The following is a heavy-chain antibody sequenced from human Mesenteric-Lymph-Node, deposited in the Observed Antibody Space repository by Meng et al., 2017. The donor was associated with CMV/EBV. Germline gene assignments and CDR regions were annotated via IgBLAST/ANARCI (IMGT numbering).Heavy chain of an antibody. J-gene: IGHJ4*02. CDR2: ISYDGSNK. CDR1: GFTFSSYA. CDR3: VEGGVSTSPLHY. D-gene: IGHD3-16*01. V-gene: IGHV3-30*04. Sequence: GGSLRLSCAASGFTFSSYAMHWVRQAPSKGLEWVAVISYDGSNKYYADSVKGRFTISRDNSKNTLYMQMNSLRAEDTALYYCVEGGVSTSPLHYWGQGTMVTVSS.